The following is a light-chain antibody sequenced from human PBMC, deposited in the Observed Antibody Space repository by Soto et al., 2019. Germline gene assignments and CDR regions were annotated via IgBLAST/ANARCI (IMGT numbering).Light chain of an antibody. CDR1: QSISSW. J-gene: IGKJ1*01. Sequence: DIQMTQSPSTLSASVGDRVTITCRASQSISSWLAWYQQKPGKAPKLLIYKASSLESGVPSRFSGCGSGTEFTLTISSLQPDDFATYYCQQYNSLWTFGQVTKVEIK. CDR3: QQYNSLWT. CDR2: KAS. V-gene: IGKV1-5*03.